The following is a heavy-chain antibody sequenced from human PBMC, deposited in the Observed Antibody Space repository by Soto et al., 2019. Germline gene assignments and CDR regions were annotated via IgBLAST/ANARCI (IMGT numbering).Heavy chain of an antibody. CDR3: ARDIRGTFDY. D-gene: IGHD1-20*01. J-gene: IGHJ4*02. CDR2: MSGSGDST. CDR1: GLTLSSYA. V-gene: IGHV3-23*01. Sequence: GSLRLSCAASGLTLSSYAMSWVRRVAGKGLERVSGMSGSGDSTYYADSVRGRFTISRDNSKNSLYLQMNSLKTEDAAVYYCARDIRGTFDYWGQGTLVTVSS.